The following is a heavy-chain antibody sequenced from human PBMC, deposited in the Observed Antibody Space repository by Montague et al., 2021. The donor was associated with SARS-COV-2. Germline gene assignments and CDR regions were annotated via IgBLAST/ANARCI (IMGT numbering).Heavy chain of an antibody. CDR2: IYNSGST. D-gene: IGHD6-13*01. Sequence: SETLSLTCTVSGGSISRYSWTWIRQPPGKGLEWIGYIYNSGSTNXNPSLTSRVTISVDTSKNQFSLKLSSVAAADTAVYYCARVGRGSSWYEVAFDIWGQGAMCTVSS. CDR1: GGSISRYS. CDR3: ARVGRGSSWYEVAFDI. V-gene: IGHV4-59*01. J-gene: IGHJ3*02.